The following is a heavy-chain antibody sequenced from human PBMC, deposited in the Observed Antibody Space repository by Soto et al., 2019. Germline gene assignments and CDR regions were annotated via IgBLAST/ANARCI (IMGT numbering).Heavy chain of an antibody. J-gene: IGHJ6*02. CDR2: ISGSGGST. V-gene: IGHV3-23*01. CDR1: GFTFSSYA. D-gene: IGHD5-18*01. CDR3: ASLGEGTWIQLFYGANYYYYGMDV. Sequence: GGSLRLSCAASGFTFSSYAMSWVRQAPGKGLEWVSAISGSGGSTYYADSVKGRFTISRDNSKNTLYLQMNSLRAEDTAVYYCASLGEGTWIQLFYGANYYYYGMDVWGQGTTVTVSS.